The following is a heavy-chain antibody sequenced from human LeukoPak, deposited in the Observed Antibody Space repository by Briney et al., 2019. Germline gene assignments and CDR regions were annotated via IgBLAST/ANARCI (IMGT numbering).Heavy chain of an antibody. CDR3: ARSGSSDY. CDR1: GFTFSSYA. Sequence: GGSLRLSCAASGFTFSSYAMHWVRQAPGKGLEWVAVISYDGTNKYYADSVKGRFTISRDNSKNTLYLQMNSLRAEDTAVYYCARSGSSDYWGQGTLVTVSS. D-gene: IGHD1-26*01. J-gene: IGHJ4*02. CDR2: ISYDGTNK. V-gene: IGHV3-30*04.